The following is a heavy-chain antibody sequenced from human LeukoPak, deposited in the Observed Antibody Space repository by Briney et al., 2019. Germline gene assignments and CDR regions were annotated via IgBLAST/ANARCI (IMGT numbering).Heavy chain of an antibody. Sequence: SETLSLTCAVSGYSISSGYYWGWIRQPPGKGLEWIGSIYHSGSTYYNPSLKSRVTISVDTSKNQFSLKLRSVTAADTAVYYCARADGYSYAHVGYWGQGTLVTVSS. CDR3: ARADGYSYAHVGY. D-gene: IGHD5-18*01. J-gene: IGHJ4*02. V-gene: IGHV4-38-2*01. CDR1: GYSISSGYY. CDR2: IYHSGST.